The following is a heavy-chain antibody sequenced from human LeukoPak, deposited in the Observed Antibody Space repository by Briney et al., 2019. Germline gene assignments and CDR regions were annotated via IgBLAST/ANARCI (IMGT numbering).Heavy chain of an antibody. CDR2: IIPIFGTA. J-gene: IGHJ3*02. CDR3: AAMDTVMVSDAFDI. V-gene: IGHV1-69*13. CDR1: GYTFTSYG. D-gene: IGHD4-17*01. Sequence: ASVKVSCKASGYTFTSYGISWVRQAPGQGLEWMGGIIPIFGTANYAQKFQGRVTITADESTSTAYMELSSLRSEGTAVYYCAAMDTVMVSDAFDIWGQGTMVTVSS.